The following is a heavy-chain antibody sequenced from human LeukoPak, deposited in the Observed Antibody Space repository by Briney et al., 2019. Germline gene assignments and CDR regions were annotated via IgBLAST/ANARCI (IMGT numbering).Heavy chain of an antibody. CDR2: ISGSGDNT. V-gene: IGHV3-23*01. D-gene: IGHD3-3*01. CDR1: GFTFNSYG. J-gene: IGHJ4*02. Sequence: GGSLRLSCAASGFTFNSYGMSWVRQAPGKGLEWVSTISGSGDNTYYADSVKGRFTISRDNSKSMLYLQMSSLRAEDTAVYYCTKDVGVVMFDYWGQGTLVTVSS. CDR3: TKDVGVVMFDY.